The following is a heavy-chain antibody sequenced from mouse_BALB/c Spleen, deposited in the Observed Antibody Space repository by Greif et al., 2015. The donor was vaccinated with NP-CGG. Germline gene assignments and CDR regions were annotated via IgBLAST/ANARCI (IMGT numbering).Heavy chain of an antibody. CDR3: ARGPRRGRDYYAMDY. V-gene: IGHV14-3*02. CDR1: GFNIKDTY. Sequence: VHVKQSGAELVKPGASVKLSCTASGFNIKDTYMHWVKQRPEQGLEWIGRIDPANGNTKYDPKFQGKATITADTSSNTAYLQLSSLTSEDTAVYYCARGPRRGRDYYAMDYWGQGTSVTVSS. D-gene: IGHD2-12*01. CDR2: IDPANGNT. J-gene: IGHJ4*01.